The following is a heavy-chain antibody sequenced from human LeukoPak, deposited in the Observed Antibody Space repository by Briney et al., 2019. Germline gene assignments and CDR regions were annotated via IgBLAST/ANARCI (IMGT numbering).Heavy chain of an antibody. CDR3: ARWITMVRGVTNDAFDI. V-gene: IGHV1-69*04. CDR1: GGTFSSYA. J-gene: IGHJ3*02. Sequence: GASVKVSCKASGGTFSSYAISWVRQAPGQGLEWMGRIIPILGIANYAQKFQGRVTITADKSTSTAYMELSSLRSEDTAVYYCARWITMVRGVTNDAFDIWGQGTMVTVSS. CDR2: IIPILGIA. D-gene: IGHD3-10*01.